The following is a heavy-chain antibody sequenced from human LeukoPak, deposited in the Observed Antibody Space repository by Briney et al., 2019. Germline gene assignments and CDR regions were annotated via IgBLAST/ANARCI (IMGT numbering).Heavy chain of an antibody. V-gene: IGHV3-23*01. CDR2: ISGSGGST. Sequence: PGGSLGLSCAVSGFTVNSYAMSWVRQPPGKGLEWVSAISGSGGSTYYADSVKGRFTISRDNSKNTLYLQMNSLRAEDTAVYYCALGGGRTDYWGQGTLVTVSS. J-gene: IGHJ4*02. CDR1: GFTVNSYA. D-gene: IGHD3-16*01. CDR3: ALGGGRTDY.